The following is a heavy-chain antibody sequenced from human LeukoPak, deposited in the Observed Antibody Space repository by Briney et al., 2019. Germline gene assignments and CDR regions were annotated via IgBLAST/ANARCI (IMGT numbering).Heavy chain of an antibody. CDR1: GFTFSNYA. CDR2: ISSNGGST. D-gene: IGHD3-10*01. V-gene: IGHV3-64*01. J-gene: IGHJ4*02. Sequence: PGGSLRLSCAASGFTFSNYAIHWVRQAPGKGLEYVSAISSNGGSTYYAKSVKGRFTISRDNSKNTVYLQMGSLRAEDMAVYYCARQNYYASGTYFDYWGQGTLVTVSS. CDR3: ARQNYYASGTYFDY.